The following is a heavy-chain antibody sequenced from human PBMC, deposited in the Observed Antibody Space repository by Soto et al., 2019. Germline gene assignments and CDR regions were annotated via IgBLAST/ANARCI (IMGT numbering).Heavy chain of an antibody. V-gene: IGHV4-30-2*01. CDR1: GDTISTGGYS. Sequence: QLQLQESGSRLVKSSETLSLTCGVSGDTISTGGYSWAWIRQRPGKALEWIGHTYHSGNPYYNPSLKSRVLLTVDRAKNQFPLNLDSVTRADTAVVLCAKETYGDLVGYFGPRGQGTLVTVSS. CDR2: TYHSGNP. CDR3: AKETYGDLVGYFGP. D-gene: IGHD3-9*01. J-gene: IGHJ5*02.